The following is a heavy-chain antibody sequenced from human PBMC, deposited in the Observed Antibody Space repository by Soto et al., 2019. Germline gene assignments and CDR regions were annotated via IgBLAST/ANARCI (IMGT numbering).Heavy chain of an antibody. Sequence: QVQLVESGGGVVQPGRSLRLSCAASGFTFSSYGMHWVRQAPGKGLEWVAVIWYDGSNKYYADSVKGGFTISRDNSKNPLYLQMNSLRAEDTAVYYCARDQGRGYSYGFDYWGQGTLVTVSS. J-gene: IGHJ4*02. CDR1: GFTFSSYG. V-gene: IGHV3-33*01. CDR2: IWYDGSNK. D-gene: IGHD5-18*01. CDR3: ARDQGRGYSYGFDY.